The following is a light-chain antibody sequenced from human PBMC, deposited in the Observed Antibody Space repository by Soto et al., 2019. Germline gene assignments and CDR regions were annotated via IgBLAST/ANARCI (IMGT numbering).Light chain of an antibody. Sequence: DIQMTQSPSTLSTSVGDRVTIYCRASQSISSGLAWYQQKPGEAPNLLIYRADRLQTGDPSRFSGSGSGTEFALTISNLQPDDFATYYCQQYSRYSCKFGQGKKVEFK. V-gene: IGKV1-5*03. CDR3: QQYSRYSCK. CDR1: QSISSG. CDR2: RAD. J-gene: IGKJ1*01.